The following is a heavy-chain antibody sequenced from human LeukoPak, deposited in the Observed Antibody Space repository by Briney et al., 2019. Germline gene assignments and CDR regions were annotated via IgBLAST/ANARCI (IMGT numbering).Heavy chain of an antibody. CDR3: ARHGIAAPGRGGIFDY. CDR2: IYYSGST. D-gene: IGHD6-13*01. J-gene: IGHJ4*02. V-gene: IGHV4-31*03. Sequence: SETLSLTCTVSGGSISSGGYYWSWIRQHPGKGLEWIGYIYYSGSTFYNPSLKRRVTISVDTSKNQFSLKLSSVTAADTAVYFCARHGIAAPGRGGIFDYWGQGTLVTVSS. CDR1: GGSISSGGYY.